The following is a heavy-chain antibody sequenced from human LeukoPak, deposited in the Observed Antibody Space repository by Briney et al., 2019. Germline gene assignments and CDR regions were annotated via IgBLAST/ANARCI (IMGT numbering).Heavy chain of an antibody. V-gene: IGHV3-48*02. CDR1: GFTFNTYT. CDR2: ISGSSGII. J-gene: IGHJ6*02. Sequence: PGGSLRLSCAASGFTFNTYTMNWVRQAPGKGLEWVSYISGSSGIIDYADSVRGRFTISRDNAKNSLYLQMNSLRDEDTAVYFCARRPYSDTSGRLSDVWGQGTTVTVSS. D-gene: IGHD3-22*01. CDR3: ARRPYSDTSGRLSDV.